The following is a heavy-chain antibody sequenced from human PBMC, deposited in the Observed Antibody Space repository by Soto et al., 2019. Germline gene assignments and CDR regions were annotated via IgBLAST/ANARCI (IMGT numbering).Heavy chain of an antibody. CDR2: IWYDGSDK. Sequence: QVQLVESGGGVVQPGRSLRLSCAASGFTFSSYGMHWVRQAPGKGLEWVSVIWYDGSDKYYADSVKGRFTISRDNSMTTLFLQMNGRRAEETAVYYCATDQGIYWGQGDLVTVSS. CDR3: ATDQGIY. D-gene: IGHD6-13*01. J-gene: IGHJ4*02. V-gene: IGHV3-33*01. CDR1: GFTFSSYG.